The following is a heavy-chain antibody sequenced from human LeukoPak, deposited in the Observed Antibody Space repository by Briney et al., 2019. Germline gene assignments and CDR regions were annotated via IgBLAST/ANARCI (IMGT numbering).Heavy chain of an antibody. CDR3: AKSNSGWYGGFDC. V-gene: IGHV3-30*18. D-gene: IGHD6-19*01. Sequence: GGSLRLSCAASEFTFSTYGMHWVRQAPGKGLEWVAVLSYDGSEKYYADSVKGRCTISRDNSKNTLYLEMNSLRAEDTAVYYCAKSNSGWYGGFDCWGQGILVTVSS. CDR2: LSYDGSEK. CDR1: EFTFSTYG. J-gene: IGHJ4*02.